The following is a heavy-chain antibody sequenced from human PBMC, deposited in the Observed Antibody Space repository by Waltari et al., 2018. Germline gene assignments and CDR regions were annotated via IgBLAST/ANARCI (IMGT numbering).Heavy chain of an antibody. D-gene: IGHD5-18*01. Sequence: QVQLQQWGAGLLKPSETLSLTCAVYGGSFSGYYWSWIRQPPGKGLEWIGEINHSGSTNYNPSLKSRVTISVDTSKNQFSLKLTSVTAADTAVYYCARGTGHFDSNGRTAEYLQDWGQGTPVTVSS. J-gene: IGHJ1*01. CDR1: GGSFSGYY. V-gene: IGHV4-34*01. CDR3: ARGTGHFDSNGRTAEYLQD. CDR2: INHSGST.